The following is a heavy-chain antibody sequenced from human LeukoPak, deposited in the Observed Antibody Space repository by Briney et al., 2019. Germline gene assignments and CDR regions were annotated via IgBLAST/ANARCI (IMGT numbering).Heavy chain of an antibody. CDR1: GLTFSSYA. J-gene: IGHJ4*02. Sequence: GGSLRLSCSASGLTFSSYAMHWVRQAPGKGLEYVSGIISNGGSTYYADSVKGRFTTSRDNSKNTLYLQMSSLRAEDTAVYYCVKVLTGYYYHFDSWGQGTLVTVSS. D-gene: IGHD3-9*01. CDR3: VKVLTGYYYHFDS. CDR2: IISNGGST. V-gene: IGHV3-64D*06.